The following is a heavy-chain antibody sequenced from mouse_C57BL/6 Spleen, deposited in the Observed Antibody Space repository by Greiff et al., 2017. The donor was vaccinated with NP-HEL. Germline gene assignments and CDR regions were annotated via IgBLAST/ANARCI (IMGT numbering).Heavy chain of an antibody. V-gene: IGHV1-82*01. D-gene: IGHD2-1*01. Sequence: VQLQQSGPELVKPGASVKISCKASGYAFSSSWMNWVKQRPGKGLEWIGRIYPGDGDTNYNGKFKGKATLTADKSSSTAYMQLSSLTSEDSAVYVCARRGYYGNWDYAMDYWGQGTSVTVSS. CDR1: GYAFSSSW. CDR2: IYPGDGDT. J-gene: IGHJ4*01. CDR3: ARRGYYGNWDYAMDY.